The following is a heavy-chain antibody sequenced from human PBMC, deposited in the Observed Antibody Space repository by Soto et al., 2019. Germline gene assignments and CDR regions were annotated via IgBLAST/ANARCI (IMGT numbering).Heavy chain of an antibody. V-gene: IGHV4-39*01. CDR2: IYYSGST. CDR3: AGHAPREGGWELLDS. J-gene: IGHJ4*02. Sequence: QLQLQESGPRLVKPSETLSLTCFLSDGSISGSSYYWSWIRQPPGKGLEWIGTIYYSGSTYYTPSLKSRVIISVDLSKSQFSLNLTSVTSADTAVFYCAGHAPREGGWELLDSWGQGTLVTVSS. D-gene: IGHD1-26*01. CDR1: DGSISGSSYY.